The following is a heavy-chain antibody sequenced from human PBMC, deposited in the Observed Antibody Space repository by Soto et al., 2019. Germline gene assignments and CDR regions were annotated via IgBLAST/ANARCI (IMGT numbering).Heavy chain of an antibody. CDR1: GYTFTAYG. V-gene: IGHV1-18*01. Sequence: QVQLVQSGPEVTMPGASVKVSCKTSGYTFTAYGLAWLRQAPGQRSEWLGWVGTVNANTNYAEKFQGRVTMTSDRSTTTTYMELRSLRSDDTAVYYCARELNTDPTAYYSFAYWGQGTLVTVSS. CDR2: VGTVNANT. J-gene: IGHJ4*02. D-gene: IGHD3-9*01. CDR3: ARELNTDPTAYYSFAY.